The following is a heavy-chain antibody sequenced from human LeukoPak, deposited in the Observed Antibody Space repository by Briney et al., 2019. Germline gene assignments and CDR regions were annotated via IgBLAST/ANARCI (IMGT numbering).Heavy chain of an antibody. Sequence: KPSETLSLTCAVYGGSFSGYYWSWIRQPPGKGLEWIGEINHSGSTNYNPSLKSRVTISVDTSKNQFSLKLSSVTAADTAVYYCARLSRPRLRIVVVPAAGYFDYWSQGTLVTVSS. CDR2: INHSGST. CDR1: GGSFSGYY. V-gene: IGHV4-34*01. J-gene: IGHJ4*02. D-gene: IGHD2-2*01. CDR3: ARLSRPRLRIVVVPAAGYFDY.